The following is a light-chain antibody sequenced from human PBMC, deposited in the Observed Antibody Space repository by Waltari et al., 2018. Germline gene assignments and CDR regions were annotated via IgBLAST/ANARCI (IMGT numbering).Light chain of an antibody. J-gene: IGLJ3*02. CDR1: SDINVGDFN. CDR2: YKSDSEK. CDR3: MFWPSNVWV. Sequence: QPVLTQPPSSSASPGESARLTCTLPSDINVGDFNIYWYQQNPGSPPRFLLYYKSDSEKAQGSGVPTRFSESNDASANAGIFFLSGLQSEDEADYYCMFWPSNVWVFGGGTKLTVL. V-gene: IGLV5-37*01.